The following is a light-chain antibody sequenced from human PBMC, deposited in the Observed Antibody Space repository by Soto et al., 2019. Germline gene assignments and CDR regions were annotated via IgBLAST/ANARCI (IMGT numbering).Light chain of an antibody. CDR2: GAS. CDR1: QSVSNN. Sequence: EIVMTQSPATLSVSPGERTTLSSRASQSVSNNLAWYQQKSGQAPRLLIYGASTRATGIPGRFSGSGSGTEFTLTISSLQSEDFAVYYCQHYDNWPLLTFGGGTKVDIK. CDR3: QHYDNWPLLT. J-gene: IGKJ4*01. V-gene: IGKV3-15*01.